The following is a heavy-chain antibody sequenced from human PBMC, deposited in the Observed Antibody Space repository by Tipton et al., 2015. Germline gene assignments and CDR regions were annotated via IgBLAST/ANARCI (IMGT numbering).Heavy chain of an antibody. V-gene: IGHV4-30-4*01. CDR1: GVSTSSDDYY. CDR2: IYYNGSA. J-gene: IGHJ4*02. CDR3: ARDDAAAFDY. Sequence: TLSLTCTVSGVSTSSDDYYWSWIRQPPGKGLEWIGYIYYNGSAFYNPALKSRLAISIDMSRNHFSLMLTSVTAADTAVYYCARDDAAAFDYWGQGIMVTVSS. D-gene: IGHD6-25*01.